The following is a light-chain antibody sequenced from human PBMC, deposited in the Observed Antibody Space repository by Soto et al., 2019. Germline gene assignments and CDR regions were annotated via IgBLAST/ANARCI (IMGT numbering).Light chain of an antibody. V-gene: IGKV3-20*01. CDR3: QQYRMSPNT. CDR1: PSVSTY. Sequence: EVVLTQAPVTLSLSPGEGATLSCRAGPSVSTYLAWYQQKPGQAPRLLIYDASTRATGIPDRFSGSGSGTDFSLTIRGLKPEDFAVYYCQQYRMSPNTFGQGTRLEI. CDR2: DAS. J-gene: IGKJ5*01.